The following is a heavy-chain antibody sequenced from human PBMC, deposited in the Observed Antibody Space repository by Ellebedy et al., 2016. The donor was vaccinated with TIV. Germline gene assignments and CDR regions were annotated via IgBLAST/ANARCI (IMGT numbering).Heavy chain of an antibody. D-gene: IGHD3-22*01. V-gene: IGHV3-23*01. CDR3: AKNRAPGRGYADY. CDR2: LSGNGYTT. J-gene: IGHJ4*02. CDR1: GFTFSSYS. Sequence: PGGSLRLSCAASGFTFSSYSMNWVRQAPGKGLEWVSVLSGNGYTTYYADSVKGRFTISRDNSKNTMYLQMNSLRAEDTAVYYCAKNRAPGRGYADYWGQGTLVTVSS.